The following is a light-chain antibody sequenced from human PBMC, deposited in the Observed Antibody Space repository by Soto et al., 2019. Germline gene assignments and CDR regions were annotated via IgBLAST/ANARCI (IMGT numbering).Light chain of an antibody. CDR1: NIDSKS. Sequence: SYELTQPPSVSVAPGPTARLSCGGNNIDSKSVHWYQQRPGQAPVLVVFDGSDRPSGIPERFSGSNSGNTATLTISSVEAGDEADYYCHVWDTSSAQLIFGGGTKRTVL. J-gene: IGLJ2*01. CDR3: HVWDTSSAQLI. V-gene: IGLV3-21*02. CDR2: DGS.